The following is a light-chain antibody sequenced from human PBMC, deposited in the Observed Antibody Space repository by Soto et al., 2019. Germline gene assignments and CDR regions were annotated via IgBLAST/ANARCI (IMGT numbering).Light chain of an antibody. CDR1: SSDIGGYNY. CDR2: EVT. CDR3: SSHGGINNVV. Sequence: QSVLTQPPSASGSPGQSVTISCTGTSSDIGGYNYVSWYQQHSGKAPKLMIYEVTKRPSGVPDRFSGSKSGNTASLTVSGLQDEDEADYYCSSHGGINNVVFGGGTKLTVL. J-gene: IGLJ3*02. V-gene: IGLV2-8*01.